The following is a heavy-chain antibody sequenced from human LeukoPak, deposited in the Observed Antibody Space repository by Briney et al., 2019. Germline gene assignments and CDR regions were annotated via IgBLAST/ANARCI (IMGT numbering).Heavy chain of an antibody. D-gene: IGHD1-26*01. Sequence: SVKVSCKASGGTFSSYAITWVRQAPGQGLEWMGRIIPILGIANYAQKFQGRVTITADKSTSTAYMQLSSLRSEDTAVYYCARELSLSGSPGGYWGQGTLVTVSS. CDR2: IIPILGIA. V-gene: IGHV1-69*04. CDR3: ARELSLSGSPGGY. J-gene: IGHJ4*02. CDR1: GGTFSSYA.